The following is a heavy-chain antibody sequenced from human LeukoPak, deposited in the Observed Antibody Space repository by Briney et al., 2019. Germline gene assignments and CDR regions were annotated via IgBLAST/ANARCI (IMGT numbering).Heavy chain of an antibody. CDR1: GHTLSELT. V-gene: IGHV1-24*01. Sequence: ASVKVSCKVSGHTLSELTMYWVRQAPGKGLEWMGGFDPENDERMHARNFRGRVTMTEDTSTDTAYMELSSLRSEDTAVYFCATEMTSVVPDYWGQGTLFTVSS. D-gene: IGHD4-11*01. J-gene: IGHJ4*02. CDR2: FDPENDER. CDR3: ATEMTSVVPDY.